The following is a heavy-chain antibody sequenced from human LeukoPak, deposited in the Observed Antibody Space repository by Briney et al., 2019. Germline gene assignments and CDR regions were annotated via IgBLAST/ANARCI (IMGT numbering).Heavy chain of an antibody. V-gene: IGHV4-38-2*02. D-gene: IGHD3-10*01. CDR1: GGSISSYY. J-gene: IGHJ3*02. CDR2: IYHSGGT. CDR3: ARDLNWEFI. Sequence: SETLSLTCTVSGGSISSYYWSWIRQPPGKGLEWIGSIYHSGGTYYNPSLRSRVTISIDTSKNQFSLKLTSVTAADTAVYYCARDLNWEFIWDQGTAVTVSS.